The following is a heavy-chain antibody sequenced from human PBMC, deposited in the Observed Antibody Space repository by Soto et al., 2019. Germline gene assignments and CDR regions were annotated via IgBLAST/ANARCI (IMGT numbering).Heavy chain of an antibody. D-gene: IGHD2-15*01. CDR1: GFTFSSYD. Sequence: GGSLRLSCAASGFTFSSYDMHWVRQTTGKGLEWVSAIGIAGDTYYPGSVKGRFTTSRENAKNSLYLQMNSLRAEDTAVYYCARRCSGGSCYSVGYYGMDVWGQGTTVTVSS. CDR2: IGIAGDT. CDR3: ARRCSGGSCYSVGYYGMDV. J-gene: IGHJ6*02. V-gene: IGHV3-13*01.